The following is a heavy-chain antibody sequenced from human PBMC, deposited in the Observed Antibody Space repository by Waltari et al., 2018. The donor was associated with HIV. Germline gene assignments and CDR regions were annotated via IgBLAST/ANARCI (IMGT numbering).Heavy chain of an antibody. Sequence: QVLLQQWGAGLLKPSETLSLTCAVYNASFTDYYWIWVRQFLGKRLEWIGEINHRGSNDYNPSLKSRVTISSDMSRRQFSLKLKSVNAADTALYFCAGGRDSREQKLVAGFDFWGRGTLVTVSS. J-gene: IGHJ4*02. CDR3: AGGRDSREQKLVAGFDF. CDR2: INHRGSN. CDR1: NASFTDYY. D-gene: IGHD6-19*01. V-gene: IGHV4-34*02.